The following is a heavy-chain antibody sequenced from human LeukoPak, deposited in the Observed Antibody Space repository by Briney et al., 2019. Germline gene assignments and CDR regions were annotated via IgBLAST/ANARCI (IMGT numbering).Heavy chain of an antibody. Sequence: SETLSLTCAVYGGSFSDYYWTWIRQPPGKGLEWIGEINHSGSPNNNPSLKSRVSISFDTSKNQFSLKLSSVTAADTAVYYCARQERYCSSTNCENWFDPWGQGTLVTVSS. D-gene: IGHD2-2*01. J-gene: IGHJ5*02. CDR3: ARQERYCSSTNCENWFDP. V-gene: IGHV4-34*01. CDR1: GGSFSDYY. CDR2: INHSGSP.